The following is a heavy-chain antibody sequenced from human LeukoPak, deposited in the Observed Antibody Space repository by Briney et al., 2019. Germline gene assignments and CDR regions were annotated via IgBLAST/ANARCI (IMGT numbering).Heavy chain of an antibody. D-gene: IGHD3-9*01. CDR3: AKAVPYYDMGY. CDR1: GFTFSSYS. V-gene: IGHV3-21*04. Sequence: PGGSLRLSCAASGFTFSSYSMNWVRQAPGKGLEWVSSISSSSSYIYYADSVKGRFTISRDNSKNTLYLQMNSLRAEDTAVYYCAKAVPYYDMGYWGQGTLVTVSS. J-gene: IGHJ4*02. CDR2: ISSSSSYI.